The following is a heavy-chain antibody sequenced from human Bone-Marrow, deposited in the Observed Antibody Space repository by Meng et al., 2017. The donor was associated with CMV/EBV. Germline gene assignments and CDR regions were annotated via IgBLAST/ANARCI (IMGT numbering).Heavy chain of an antibody. CDR3: ARVGEDYQFDY. D-gene: IGHD3-10*01. J-gene: IGHJ4*02. CDR2: IYYSGST. CDR1: GGSISSSSYY. Sequence: SETLSLTCTVSGGSISSSSYYWGWIRQPPGKGLEWIGYIYYSGSTNYNPSLKSRVTISVDTSRNQFSLKLSSVTAADTAVYYCARVGEDYQFDYWGQGTLVTVSS. V-gene: IGHV4-61*05.